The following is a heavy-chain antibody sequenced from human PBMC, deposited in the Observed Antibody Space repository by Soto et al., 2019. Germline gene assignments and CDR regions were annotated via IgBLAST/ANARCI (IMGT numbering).Heavy chain of an antibody. V-gene: IGHV3-23*01. CDR1: GFTFSTYA. Sequence: EVQLLESGGGLVQPGGSLRLSCAASGFTFSTYAMSWVRQAPGKGLEWVSAISGSGAGTYYADSVKGRFTISRDNSKNALYLQMNSLRAEDTAVYFCAKQWGNWGWEASWGQGTLVTVSS. J-gene: IGHJ5*02. D-gene: IGHD7-27*01. CDR3: AKQWGNWGWEAS. CDR2: ISGSGAGT.